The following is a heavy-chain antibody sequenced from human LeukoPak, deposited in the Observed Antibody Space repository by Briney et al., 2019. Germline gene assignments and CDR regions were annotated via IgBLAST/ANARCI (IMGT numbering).Heavy chain of an antibody. V-gene: IGHV2-5*02. Sequence: SGPTLVKPTQTLTLTCTFSGFSLSTSGVGVGWIRQPPGKALEWLAFIYWDDDKRYSPSLKSRLTITMDTSKNHVVLTLTNMDPVDTATYYCTHAATFPYNYGPWVFDYWGQGTLVTVSS. CDR2: IYWDDDK. CDR3: THAATFPYNYGPWVFDY. J-gene: IGHJ4*02. CDR1: GFSLSTSGVG. D-gene: IGHD5-18*01.